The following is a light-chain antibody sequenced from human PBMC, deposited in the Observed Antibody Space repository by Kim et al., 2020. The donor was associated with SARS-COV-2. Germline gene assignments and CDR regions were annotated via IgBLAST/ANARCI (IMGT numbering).Light chain of an antibody. J-gene: IGLJ3*02. Sequence: SSELTQDPGVSVALGQTVRITCQGNSLRNYYADWSQQKPGQAPVVVIYGKNNRPSGIPDRFSGSSSGDTASLTITGAQGEDEAVYYCNSRDTSGHLWVFG. CDR2: GKN. V-gene: IGLV3-19*01. CDR1: SLRNYY. CDR3: NSRDTSGHLWV.